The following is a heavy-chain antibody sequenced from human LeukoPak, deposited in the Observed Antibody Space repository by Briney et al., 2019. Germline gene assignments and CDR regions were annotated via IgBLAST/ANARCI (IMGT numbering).Heavy chain of an antibody. V-gene: IGHV4-30-2*01. J-gene: IGHJ4*02. D-gene: IGHD6-13*01. CDR1: GGSVNSGAYS. Sequence: PSQTLSLTCAVSGGSVNSGAYSWTWIRQPPGKGLEWIGYFYHSGSTYYNPSLKSRVTISVDRSKNQFSLKLGSVTAADTAVYYCASVPAAAHRGYFDFWGQGTLVTVSS. CDR2: FYHSGST. CDR3: ASVPAAAHRGYFDF.